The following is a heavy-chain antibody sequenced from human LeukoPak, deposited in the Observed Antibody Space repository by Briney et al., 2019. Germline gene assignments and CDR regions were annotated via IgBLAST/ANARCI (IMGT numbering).Heavy chain of an antibody. CDR3: AREHHQQFPFDY. V-gene: IGHV3-21*01. J-gene: IGHJ4*02. CDR2: ISSSSSYI. CDR1: GFTFSSYS. D-gene: IGHD2-2*01. Sequence: GGSLRLSCAASGFTFSSYSMNWVRQAPGKGLEWVSSISSSSSYIYYADSVKGRFTISRDNAKNSLYLQMNSLRAEDTAVYYCAREHHQQFPFDYWGQGTLVTVSS.